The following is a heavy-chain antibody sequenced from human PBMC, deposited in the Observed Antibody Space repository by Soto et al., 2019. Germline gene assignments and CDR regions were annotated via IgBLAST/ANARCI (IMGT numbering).Heavy chain of an antibody. CDR2: IIPIFGTA. Sequence: SVKVSCKASGGTFSSYAISWVRQAPGQGLEWMGGIIPIFGTANYAQKFQGRVTITADESTSTAYMELSSLRSEDTAVYYCARDNVDTGPIGMDVWGQGTTVTVSS. CDR1: GGTFSSYA. V-gene: IGHV1-69*13. CDR3: ARDNVDTGPIGMDV. D-gene: IGHD5-18*01. J-gene: IGHJ6*02.